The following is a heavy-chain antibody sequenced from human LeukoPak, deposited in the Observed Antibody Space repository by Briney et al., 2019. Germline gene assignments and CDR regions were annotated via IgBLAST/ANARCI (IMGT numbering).Heavy chain of an antibody. V-gene: IGHV3-7*01. Sequence: GGSLRLSCEVSGFTFSSYWMNWVRQAPGKGLEWVANIKQDGSDKYYVDSVKGRFTISRDNAKNSLYLQMNSLRAEDTAVYYCARGPTYGDYLDYWGQGTLVTVSS. CDR3: ARGPTYGDYLDY. CDR2: IKQDGSDK. D-gene: IGHD4-17*01. J-gene: IGHJ4*02. CDR1: GFTFSSYW.